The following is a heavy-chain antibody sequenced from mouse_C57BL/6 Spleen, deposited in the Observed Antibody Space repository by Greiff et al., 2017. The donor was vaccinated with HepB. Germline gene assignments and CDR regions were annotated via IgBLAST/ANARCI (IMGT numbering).Heavy chain of an antibody. J-gene: IGHJ3*01. CDR3: ARPYYGSWFAY. Sequence: EVKLVESGGGLVKPGGSLKLSCAASGFTFSDYGMHWVRQAPEKGLEWVAYISSGSSTIYYADTVKVRFTISRDNAKNTLFLQMTSLRSEDTAMYYCARPYYGSWFAYWGQGTLVTVSA. CDR2: ISSGSSTI. CDR1: GFTFSDYG. V-gene: IGHV5-17*01. D-gene: IGHD1-2*01.